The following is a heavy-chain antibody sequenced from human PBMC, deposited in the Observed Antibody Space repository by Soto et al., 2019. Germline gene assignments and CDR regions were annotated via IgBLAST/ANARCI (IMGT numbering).Heavy chain of an antibody. CDR3: TTDGYYYDSRRADI. J-gene: IGHJ3*02. CDR2: IKSKTDGGTT. V-gene: IGHV3-15*01. CDR1: GFTFSNAW. Sequence: GGSLRLSCAASGFTFSNAWMSWVRQAPGKGLEWVGRIKSKTDGGTTDYAAPVKGRFTISRDDSKNTLYLQMNSLKTEDTAVYYCTTDGYYYDSRRADIWGQGTMVTVS. D-gene: IGHD3-22*01.